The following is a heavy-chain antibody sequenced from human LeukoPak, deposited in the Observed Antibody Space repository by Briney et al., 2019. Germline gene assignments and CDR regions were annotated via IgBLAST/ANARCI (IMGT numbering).Heavy chain of an antibody. D-gene: IGHD2-21*02. V-gene: IGHV3-53*01. Sequence: QAGGSLRLSCAASGFTVSSNYMSWVRQAPGKGLEWLSVISGGSSGSTYYADSVTGRFTVSRGNSKNTVDLQMNNLRVDDTAIYYCTKDHANTPVVTNWGQGILVSVSS. J-gene: IGHJ4*02. CDR3: TKDHANTPVVTN. CDR1: GFTVSSNY. CDR2: ISGGSSGST.